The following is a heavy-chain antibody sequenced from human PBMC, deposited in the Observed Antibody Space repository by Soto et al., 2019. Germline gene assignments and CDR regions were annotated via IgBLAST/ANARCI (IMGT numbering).Heavy chain of an antibody. Sequence: QVQLQESGPGLVKTSETLSLTCTVSGGSINSYYWSWIRQSPGKGLEWIGYVYYTGSTAYNPSLKSRVTISIDTSKNQFSLKLSLVTATDTAVYYCARSGDTVTTKTWGYFDIWGRGTLVTVSS. CDR2: VYYTGST. CDR1: GGSINSYY. D-gene: IGHD5-12*01. CDR3: ARSGDTVTTKTWGYFDI. V-gene: IGHV4-59*01. J-gene: IGHJ2*01.